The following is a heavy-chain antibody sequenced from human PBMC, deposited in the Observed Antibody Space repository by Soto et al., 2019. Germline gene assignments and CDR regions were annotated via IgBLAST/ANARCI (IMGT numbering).Heavy chain of an antibody. D-gene: IGHD3-10*01. CDR2: IYYSGST. CDR3: ARITMVRGVIYYDMDV. V-gene: IGHV4-31*03. J-gene: IGHJ6*02. CDR1: GGSINCGGYY. Sequence: QVQLQESGPGLVKPSQTLSLTCTVSGGSINCGGYYWSWIRQHPGKGLEWIGFIYYSGSTYYNPSLKSRLTISVDTSKNQFSLKLSSVTAADTAVYYCARITMVRGVIYYDMDVWGQGTTVTVSS.